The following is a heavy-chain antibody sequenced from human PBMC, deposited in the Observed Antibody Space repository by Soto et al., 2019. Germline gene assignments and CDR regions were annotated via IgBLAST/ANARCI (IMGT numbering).Heavy chain of an antibody. D-gene: IGHD2-15*01. Sequence: EVQLVESGGGLVKPGGSLRLSCAASEITFSTYNMNWVRQAPGKGLEWVSYISSDSSHIYYADEVKGRFTISRDNAKNSLYLQMTSLKVEDTAIYYCARDSGYCGGGDCYSGAFDIWGQGTMVTVSS. CDR1: EITFSTYN. J-gene: IGHJ3*02. V-gene: IGHV3-21*01. CDR3: ARDSGYCGGGDCYSGAFDI. CDR2: ISSDSSHI.